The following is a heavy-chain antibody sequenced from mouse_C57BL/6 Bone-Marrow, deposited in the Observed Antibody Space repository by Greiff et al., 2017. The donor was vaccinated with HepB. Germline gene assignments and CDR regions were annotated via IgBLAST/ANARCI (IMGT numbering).Heavy chain of an antibody. D-gene: IGHD2-1*01. CDR2: IDPEDGDT. CDR1: GFNIKDYY. V-gene: IGHV14-1*01. Sequence: EVQLQQSGAELVRPGASVKLSCTASGFNIKDYYMHWVKQRPEQGLEWIGRIDPEDGDTEYAPKFQGKATMTSDTSSNTAYLQLSSLTSEDTAVYYCARGGIYYGNLYAMDYWGQGTSVTVSS. CDR3: ARGGIYYGNLYAMDY. J-gene: IGHJ4*01.